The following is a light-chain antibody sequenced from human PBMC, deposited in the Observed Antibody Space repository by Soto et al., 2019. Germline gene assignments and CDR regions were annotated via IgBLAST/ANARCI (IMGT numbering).Light chain of an antibody. CDR1: QSVSNNY. J-gene: IGKJ1*01. Sequence: EVVLTQSPLTLSFSPVERSTRSFIASQSVSNNYLAWYQQKPGQAPRLLIYGASNRATGIPDRFSGSGSGTDFTLTISRLEPEDFAVYYCQQYGSSGTFGQGTKVDIK. V-gene: IGKV3-20*01. CDR3: QQYGSSGT. CDR2: GAS.